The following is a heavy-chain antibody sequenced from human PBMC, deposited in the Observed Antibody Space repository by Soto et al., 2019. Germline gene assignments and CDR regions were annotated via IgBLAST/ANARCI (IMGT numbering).Heavy chain of an antibody. CDR3: AKQQAGYRSGSDTYYFDF. D-gene: IGHD3-10*01. CDR2: LSGSGGTT. CDR1: GFTFNTYA. V-gene: IGHV3-23*01. J-gene: IGHJ4*02. Sequence: EVQLLESGGGLVQPGGSLRLSCSTSGFTFNTYAMNWVRQAPRKGLEWVSALSGSGGTTYYADSVRGRFTISRDNSKNTLFLQMNSLRAEDTALYYWAKQQAGYRSGSDTYYFDFWGQGTLVTVSS.